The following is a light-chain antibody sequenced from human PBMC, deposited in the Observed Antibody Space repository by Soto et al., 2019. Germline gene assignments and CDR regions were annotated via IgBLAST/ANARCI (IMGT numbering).Light chain of an antibody. CDR2: SNI. J-gene: IGLJ3*02. Sequence: QSVLTQPPSASGTPGQRVTIPCSGSFSNIGSNSINWYQQLPGTAPQLLIYSNIERPSGVSDRFSGSKSGTSASLAISGLQSEDEAHYYCAAWDDSLNAPVFGGGTKLTVL. CDR3: AAWDDSLNAPV. V-gene: IGLV1-44*01. CDR1: FSNIGSNS.